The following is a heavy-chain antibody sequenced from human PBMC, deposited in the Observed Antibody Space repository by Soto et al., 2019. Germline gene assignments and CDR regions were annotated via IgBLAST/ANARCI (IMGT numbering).Heavy chain of an antibody. D-gene: IGHD3-10*01. Sequence: GGSLRLSCAASGFTFSSYAMHWVRQAPGKGLEYVSAISSNGGSTYYANSVKGRFTISRDNSKNTLYLQMGSLRAEDMAVYYCARVRAYYGSGSYYDYWVQGTLVTVSS. CDR2: ISSNGGST. J-gene: IGHJ4*02. CDR3: ARVRAYYGSGSYYDY. V-gene: IGHV3-64*01. CDR1: GFTFSSYA.